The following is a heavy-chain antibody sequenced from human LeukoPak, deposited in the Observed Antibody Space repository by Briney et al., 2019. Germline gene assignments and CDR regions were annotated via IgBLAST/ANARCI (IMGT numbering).Heavy chain of an antibody. J-gene: IGHJ6*02. D-gene: IGHD2-2*01. Sequence: GGPLRLSCAASGFTFSSYAMHWVRQAPGKGLEWVAVISYDGSNKYYADSVKGRFTISRDNSKNTLYLQMNSLRAEDTAVYYCAREVVVPAAMKEYYGMDVWGQGTTVTVSS. CDR2: ISYDGSNK. V-gene: IGHV3-30-3*01. CDR1: GFTFSSYA. CDR3: AREVVVPAAMKEYYGMDV.